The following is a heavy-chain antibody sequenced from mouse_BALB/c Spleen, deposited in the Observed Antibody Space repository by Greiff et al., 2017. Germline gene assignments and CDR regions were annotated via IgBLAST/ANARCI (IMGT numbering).Heavy chain of an antibody. D-gene: IGHD1-1*01. J-gene: IGHJ2*01. CDR1: GYAFTNYL. Sequence: QVHVKQSGAELVRPGTSVKVSCKASGYAFTNYLIEWVKQRPGQGLEWIGVINPGSGGTNYNEKFKGKATLTADKSSSTAYMQLSSLTSDDSAVYFCAREGLLRFDYWGQGTTLTVSS. CDR2: INPGSGGT. CDR3: AREGLLRFDY. V-gene: IGHV1-54*01.